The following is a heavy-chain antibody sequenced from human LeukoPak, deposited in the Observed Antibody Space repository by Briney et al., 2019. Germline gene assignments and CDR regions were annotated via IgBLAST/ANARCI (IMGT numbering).Heavy chain of an antibody. V-gene: IGHV1-2*02. Sequence: ASVKVSCKASGYTFTSYGISWVRQAPGQGLEWMGWINPNSGDTNYAQKFQGRVTMTRDTSISTAYMELTWLRSDDTAVYFCARPRNPGIAVAAPYWGQGTLVTVSS. J-gene: IGHJ4*02. CDR2: INPNSGDT. D-gene: IGHD6-19*01. CDR3: ARPRNPGIAVAAPY. CDR1: GYTFTSYG.